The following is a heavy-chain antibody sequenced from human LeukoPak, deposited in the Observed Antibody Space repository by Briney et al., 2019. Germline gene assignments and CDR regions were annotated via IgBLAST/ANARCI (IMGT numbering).Heavy chain of an antibody. V-gene: IGHV3-9*01. CDR3: AKDIGTAVAHYYGMDV. CDR2: ISWNSGSI. CDR1: GFTFDDYA. D-gene: IGHD6-19*01. Sequence: PGGSLRLSCAASGFTFDDYAMHWVRQAPGKGLEWVSGISWNSGSIGYADSVKGRFTISRDNAKNSLYLQMNSLRAEDTALYYCAKDIGTAVAHYYGMDVWGQGTTVTVSS. J-gene: IGHJ6*02.